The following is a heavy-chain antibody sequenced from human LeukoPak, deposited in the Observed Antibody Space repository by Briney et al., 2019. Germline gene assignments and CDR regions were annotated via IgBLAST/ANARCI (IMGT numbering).Heavy chain of an antibody. Sequence: GRSLRLSCAASGFTFSSYGMHWVRQAPGKGQEWVAVISYDGSNKYYADSVKGRFTTSRDNSKNTLYLQMNSLRAEDTAVYYCAKESDLYFDYWGQGTLVTVSS. V-gene: IGHV3-30*18. CDR2: ISYDGSNK. CDR1: GFTFSSYG. J-gene: IGHJ4*02. CDR3: AKESDLYFDY.